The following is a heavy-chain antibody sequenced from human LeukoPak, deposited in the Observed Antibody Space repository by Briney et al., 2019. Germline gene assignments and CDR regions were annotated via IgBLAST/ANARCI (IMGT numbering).Heavy chain of an antibody. CDR2: INDSGST. Sequence: PSETLSLTCAVYGGSFSGYYWSWIRQPPGKGLEWIGEINDSGSTNYNPSFTSRVTISVDTSKNQFSLKLSSVTAADTAVYYCARFYPPRNLYYYYGMDVWGQGTTVTVSS. CDR1: GGSFSGYY. V-gene: IGHV4-34*01. CDR3: ARFYPPRNLYYYYGMDV. J-gene: IGHJ6*02.